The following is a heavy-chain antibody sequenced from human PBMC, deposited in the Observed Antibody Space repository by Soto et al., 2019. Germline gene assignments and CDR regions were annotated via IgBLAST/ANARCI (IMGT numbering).Heavy chain of an antibody. CDR2: IIRILGIA. D-gene: IGHD3-10*01. J-gene: IGHJ6*02. CDR1: GGTFSSYT. CDR3: ARDLSRVTMVRGVYYYYGMDV. V-gene: IGHV1-69*08. Sequence: QVQLVQSGAEVKKPGSSVKVSCKASGGTFSSYTISWVRQAPGQGLEWMGRIIRILGIANYAQKFQGRVKITADKSTSTAYMELSSLRSEDTAVYYCARDLSRVTMVRGVYYYYGMDVWGQGTTVTVSS.